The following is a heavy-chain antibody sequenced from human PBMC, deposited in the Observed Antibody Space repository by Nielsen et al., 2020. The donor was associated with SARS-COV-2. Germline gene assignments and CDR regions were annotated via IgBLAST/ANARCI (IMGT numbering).Heavy chain of an antibody. CDR2: ISGSGSSI. J-gene: IGHJ6*02. CDR3: AKETRPRYCSSTSCYTKYYYAMDV. Sequence: WIRQSPGKGLEWVSAISGSGSSIYYADSVKGRFTISRDNSKNMFYLQMNSLRAEDTAVYYCAKETRPRYCSSTSCYTKYYYAMDVWGQGTTVTVSS. D-gene: IGHD2-2*02. V-gene: IGHV3-23*01.